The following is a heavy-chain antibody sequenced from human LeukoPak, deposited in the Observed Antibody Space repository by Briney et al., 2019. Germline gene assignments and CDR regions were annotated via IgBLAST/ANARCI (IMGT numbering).Heavy chain of an antibody. V-gene: IGHV3-7*01. CDR2: IKQDGSEK. J-gene: IGHJ4*02. Sequence: PGGSLRLSCAASGFTFSSYWMSWVRQAPGKGLEWVANIKQDGSEKYYVDSVKGRFTISRDNAKNSLYLQMNSLRAEDTAVYYCARASLDYDFWSGHLSDFDYWGQGTLVTVSS. CDR3: ARASLDYDFWSGHLSDFDY. D-gene: IGHD3-3*01. CDR1: GFTFSSYW.